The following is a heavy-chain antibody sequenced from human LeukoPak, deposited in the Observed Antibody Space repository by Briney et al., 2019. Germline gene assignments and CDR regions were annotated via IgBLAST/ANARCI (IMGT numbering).Heavy chain of an antibody. CDR3: ARCPESYYYGPHNFQH. J-gene: IGHJ1*01. Sequence: ASVKVSCKASGYTFTSCAMNWVRQAPGQGLEWMGWINTNTGNPTYAQGFTGRFVFSLDTSVSTAYLQISSLKAEDTAVYYCARCPESYYYGPHNFQHWGQGTLVTVSS. V-gene: IGHV7-4-1*02. CDR2: INTNTGNP. CDR1: GYTFTSCA. D-gene: IGHD3-10*01.